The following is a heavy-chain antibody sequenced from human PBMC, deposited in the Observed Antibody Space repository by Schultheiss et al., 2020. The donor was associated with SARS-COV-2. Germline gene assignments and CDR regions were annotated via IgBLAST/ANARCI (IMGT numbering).Heavy chain of an antibody. CDR3: ARGGGNYQGSGSYYVPHHYYYYMDV. J-gene: IGHJ6*03. D-gene: IGHD3-10*01. CDR2: IYTSGST. Sequence: SETLSLTCTVSGGSISSYYWSWIRQPAGKGLEWIGRIYTSGSTNYNPSLKSRVTMSVDTSKNQFSLKLSSVTAADTAVYYCARGGGNYQGSGSYYVPHHYYYYMDVWGKATTVTVSS. CDR1: GGSISSYY. V-gene: IGHV4-4*07.